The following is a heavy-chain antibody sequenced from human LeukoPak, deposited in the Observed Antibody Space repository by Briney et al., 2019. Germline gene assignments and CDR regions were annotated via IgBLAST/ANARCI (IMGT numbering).Heavy chain of an antibody. CDR3: ARDPKEVYYDSSGYG. V-gene: IGHV3-20*04. CDR2: INWNGGST. CDR1: GITFDDYG. Sequence: PGGSLRLSCAASGITFDDYGMSWVRQAPGKGLEWVSGINWNGGSTGYADSVEGRFTISRDNAKNSLYLQMNSLRAEDTALYYCARDPKEVYYDSSGYGWGQGTLVTVSS. J-gene: IGHJ4*02. D-gene: IGHD3-22*01.